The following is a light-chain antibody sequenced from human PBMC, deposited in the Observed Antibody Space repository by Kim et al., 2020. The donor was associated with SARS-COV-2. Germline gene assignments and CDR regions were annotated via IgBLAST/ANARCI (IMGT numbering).Light chain of an antibody. CDR3: QQYGSSPRT. CDR2: GAS. V-gene: IGKV3-20*01. J-gene: IGKJ4*01. CDR1: QSVSSSY. Sequence: EIVLTQSPGTLSLSPGERATLSCRASQSVSSSYLAWYQQKPGQAPRLLIYGASSRATGIPDRFSGSGSGTDFTLTISRLEPEDFAVYYCQQYGSSPRTLGGGTKLEI.